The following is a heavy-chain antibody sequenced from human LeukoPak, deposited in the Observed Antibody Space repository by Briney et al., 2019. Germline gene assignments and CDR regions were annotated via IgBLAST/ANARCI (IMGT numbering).Heavy chain of an antibody. D-gene: IGHD6-19*01. CDR3: ARDLFSIAVAGNDY. CDR2: IYPSGGST. V-gene: IGHV1-46*01. Sequence: ASVKVSCKASGYTFTSYYMHWVRQAPGQGLEWMGVIYPSGGSTSYAQKFQGRVTMTRDTSTSTVYMELSSLRSDDTAVYYCARDLFSIAVAGNDYWGQGTLVTVSS. CDR1: GYTFTSYY. J-gene: IGHJ4*02.